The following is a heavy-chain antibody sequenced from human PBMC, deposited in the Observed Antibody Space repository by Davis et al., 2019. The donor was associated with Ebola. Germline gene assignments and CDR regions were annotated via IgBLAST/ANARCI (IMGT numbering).Heavy chain of an antibody. CDR2: ISAYNGNT. V-gene: IGHV1-18*01. CDR1: GGTFSSYT. Sequence: AASVKVSCKASGGTFSSYTINWVRQAPGQGLEWMGWISAYNGNTNYAQKLQGRVTMTTDTSTSTAYMELRSLRSDDTAVYYCARTGELTYYYGSGPMDVWGQGTTVTVSS. J-gene: IGHJ6*02. D-gene: IGHD3-10*01. CDR3: ARTGELTYYYGSGPMDV.